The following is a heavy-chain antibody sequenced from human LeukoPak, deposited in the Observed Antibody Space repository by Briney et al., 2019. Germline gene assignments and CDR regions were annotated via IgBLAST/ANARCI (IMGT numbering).Heavy chain of an antibody. D-gene: IGHD3-10*01. CDR2: ISSSSSYI. V-gene: IGHV3-21*01. J-gene: IGHJ4*02. Sequence: GGSLRLSCAASGFTLSSYSMNWVRQAPGKGLEWVSSISSSSSYIYYADSVKGRFTISRDNAKNSLYLQMNSLRAEDTAVYYCARDLEITYYYGSGSLSFRYWGQGTLVTVSS. CDR3: ARDLEITYYYGSGSLSFRY. CDR1: GFTLSSYS.